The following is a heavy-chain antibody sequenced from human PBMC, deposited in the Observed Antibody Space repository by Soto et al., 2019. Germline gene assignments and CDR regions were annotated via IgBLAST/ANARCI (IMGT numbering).Heavy chain of an antibody. V-gene: IGHV3-23*01. Sequence: GGSLRLSCAASGFTFRSYAVSWVRQAPGKGLEWVSVISGRGDSTYYADSVKGRFTISRDNSKNTLYLQMNSLRTEDTAVYYCAKTVELRDFFDYWGPGTLVTVSS. J-gene: IGHJ4*02. CDR1: GFTFRSYA. CDR3: AKTVELRDFFDY. D-gene: IGHD1-26*01. CDR2: ISGRGDST.